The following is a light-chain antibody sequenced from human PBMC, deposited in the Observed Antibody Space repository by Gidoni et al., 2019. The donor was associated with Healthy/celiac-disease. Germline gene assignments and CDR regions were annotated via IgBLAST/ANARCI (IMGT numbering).Light chain of an antibody. Sequence: DIQMTQSPSSLSASVGDRVTITCQASQVISNYLNWYQQKPGKDPKLLIYDASNLQSGVPSRFSGSGSGTDFTFTISSLQPEDVATYYCQKYDSLPPTFGQGTKVEIK. J-gene: IGKJ2*01. CDR2: DAS. V-gene: IGKV1-33*01. CDR1: QVISNY. CDR3: QKYDSLPPT.